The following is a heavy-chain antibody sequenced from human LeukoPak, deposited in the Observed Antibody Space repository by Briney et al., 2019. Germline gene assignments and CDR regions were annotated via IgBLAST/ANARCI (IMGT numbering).Heavy chain of an antibody. V-gene: IGHV1-2*02. CDR1: GYTFTGYY. J-gene: IGHJ4*02. CDR3: ARVVYCSSTSCYMPLGY. D-gene: IGHD2-2*01. CDR2: INPNSGGT. Sequence: ASVKASCKASGYTFTGYYMHWVRQAPGQGLEWMGWINPNSGGTNYAQKFQGRVTMTRDTSISTAYMELSRLRSDDTAVYYCARVVYCSSTSCYMPLGYWGQGTLVTVSS.